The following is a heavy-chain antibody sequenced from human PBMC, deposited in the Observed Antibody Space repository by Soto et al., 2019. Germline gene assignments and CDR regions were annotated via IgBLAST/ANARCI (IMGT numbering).Heavy chain of an antibody. Sequence: TGTLSLTCTVSGGSVSSGSDYWSWIRQPPGKGLEWIGYIYYSGSTNYNPSLKSRVTISVDTSKNQFSLKLSSVTAADTAVYYCARGYCSGGSCYSDVHYYYGMDVWGQGTTVTVSS. V-gene: IGHV4-61*01. CDR1: GGSVSSGSDY. D-gene: IGHD2-15*01. CDR3: ARGYCSGGSCYSDVHYYYGMDV. J-gene: IGHJ6*02. CDR2: IYYSGST.